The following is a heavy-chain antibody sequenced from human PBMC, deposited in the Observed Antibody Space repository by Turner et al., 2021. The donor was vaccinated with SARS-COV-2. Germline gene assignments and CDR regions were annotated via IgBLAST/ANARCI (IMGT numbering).Heavy chain of an antibody. CDR3: AILEYYDILTGVDYGMDV. V-gene: IGHV1-2*02. Sequence: QVQLVQSGAEVKKPGASVKVSCKASGYTFTGYYMPWVRQAPGQGLEWMGWINPNSGGTNYAQKFQGRVTMTRDTSISTAYMELSRLRSDDTAVYYCAILEYYDILTGVDYGMDVWGQGTTVTVSS. CDR2: INPNSGGT. J-gene: IGHJ6*02. CDR1: GYTFTGYY. D-gene: IGHD3-9*01.